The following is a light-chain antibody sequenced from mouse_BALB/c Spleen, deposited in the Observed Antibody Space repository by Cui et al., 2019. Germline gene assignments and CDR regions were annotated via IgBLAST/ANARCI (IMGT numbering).Light chain of an antibody. CDR3: QQFTSSPST. J-gene: IGKJ2*01. CDR2: YTS. V-gene: IGKV4-50*01. CDR1: SSVNY. Sequence: ENVLTQSPAIMSASLGEKVTMSCRASSSVNYMYWYQQKSGASPKLWIYYTSNLASGVPARFSGSGSGNSYSLTISSMEGEDAATYYCQQFTSSPSTFGGGTKLEIK.